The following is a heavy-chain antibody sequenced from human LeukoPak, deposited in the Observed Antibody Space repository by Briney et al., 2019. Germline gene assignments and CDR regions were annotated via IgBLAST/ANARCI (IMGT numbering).Heavy chain of an antibody. Sequence: SETLSLTCTVSGGSINYNTYYWGWIRQPPGKGLEWIGTIYYSGSTFYNPSLESRITISVDTSKNQFSLNLSSVTAADTAVYYCARVQYYDVLTGYYKHFDYWAREPWSPSPQ. D-gene: IGHD3-9*01. J-gene: IGHJ4*02. CDR2: IYYSGST. CDR3: ARVQYYDVLTGYYKHFDY. CDR1: GGSINYNTYY. V-gene: IGHV4-39*07.